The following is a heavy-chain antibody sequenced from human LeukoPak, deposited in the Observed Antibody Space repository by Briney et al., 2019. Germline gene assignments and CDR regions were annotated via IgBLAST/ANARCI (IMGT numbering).Heavy chain of an antibody. CDR2: ISGDGART. D-gene: IGHD2-21*01. CDR3: AKTVVVITFRFDS. V-gene: IGHV3-23*01. CDR1: GFIFNNYV. Sequence: TGGSLRLSCAAPGFIFNNYVMSWVRQAPGKGLEWVSAISGDGARTYYADSVKGRFTISRDNSKNTLDLQMNSLRAEDTAIYYCAKTVVVITFRFDSWGQGSLVTVSS. J-gene: IGHJ4*02.